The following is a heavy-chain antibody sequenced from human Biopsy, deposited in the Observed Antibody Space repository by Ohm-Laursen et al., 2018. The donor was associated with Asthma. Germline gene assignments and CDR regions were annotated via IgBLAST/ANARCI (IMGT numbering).Heavy chain of an antibody. D-gene: IGHD6-19*01. CDR1: RFTYE. CDR3: AREGVAGTHIED. J-gene: IGHJ4*02. V-gene: IGHV3-30-3*01. CDR2: ISYDGSSI. Sequence: SLRLSCAASRFTYEMHWVRQAPGKGLEWVAVISYDGSSIYYADSVKGRFTISRDNSKNTLSLQMTSLTAEDTAVYYCAREGVAGTHIEDWGQGTLVTVSS.